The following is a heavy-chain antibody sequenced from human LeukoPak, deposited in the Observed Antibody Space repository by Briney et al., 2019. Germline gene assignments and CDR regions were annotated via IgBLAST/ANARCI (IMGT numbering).Heavy chain of an antibody. Sequence: SETLSLTCAVFGGSFSGYYWSWIRQPPGKGLEWIGEIDHSGSTNYNPSLKSRVTISLDTSKNQFSLKLSSVTAADTAVYYCARAPYLSSGSWGQGTMVSVSS. CDR3: ARAPYLSSGS. CDR1: GGSFSGYY. D-gene: IGHD3-22*01. V-gene: IGHV4-34*01. J-gene: IGHJ3*01. CDR2: IDHSGST.